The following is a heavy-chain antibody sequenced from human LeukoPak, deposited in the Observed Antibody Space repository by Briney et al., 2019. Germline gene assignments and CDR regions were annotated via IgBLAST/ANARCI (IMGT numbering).Heavy chain of an antibody. CDR1: GGSFSGYY. CDR3: ARRRSTAAHGGPYNWFDP. J-gene: IGHJ5*02. D-gene: IGHD6-6*01. Sequence: PSETLSLTCAVYGGSFSGYYWSWIRQPPGKGLEWIGEINHSGSTNYNPSLKSRVTISVDTSKNQFSLKLSSVTAADTAVYYCARRRSTAAHGGPYNWFDPWGQGTLVTVSS. CDR2: INHSGST. V-gene: IGHV4-34*01.